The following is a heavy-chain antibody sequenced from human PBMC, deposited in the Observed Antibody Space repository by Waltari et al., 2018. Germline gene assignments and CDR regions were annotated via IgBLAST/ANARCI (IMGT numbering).Heavy chain of an antibody. CDR2: INPNSGGT. CDR3: ARAHYDILTGYYYYYYMDV. CDR1: GYTFTGYY. D-gene: IGHD3-9*01. V-gene: IGHV1-2*06. Sequence: QVQLVQSGAEVKKPGASVKVSCKASGYTFTGYYMHWVRQAPGQGLEWMGRINPNSGGTNYAQKFQGRVTMTRDTSISTAYMELSRLRSDDTAVYYCARAHYDILTGYYYYYYMDVWGKGTTVTVSS. J-gene: IGHJ6*03.